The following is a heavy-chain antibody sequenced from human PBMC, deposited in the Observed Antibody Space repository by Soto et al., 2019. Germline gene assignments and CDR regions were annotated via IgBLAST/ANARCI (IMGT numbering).Heavy chain of an antibody. Sequence: SETLSLTCAVYGGSFSGYYWSWIRQPPGKGLEWIGEINHRGSTNYNPSLKSRVTLSVDRSKNQFSLKLSSVTAADTAVYYCARFGRTETISYCSQGTLVTVSS. J-gene: IGHJ4*02. CDR3: ARFGRTETISY. CDR1: GGSFSGYY. V-gene: IGHV4-34*01. D-gene: IGHD1-7*01. CDR2: INHRGST.